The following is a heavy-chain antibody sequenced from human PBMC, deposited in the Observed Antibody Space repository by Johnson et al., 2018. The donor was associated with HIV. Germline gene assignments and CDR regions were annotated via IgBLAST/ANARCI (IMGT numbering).Heavy chain of an antibody. Sequence: DVQVVESGGGLVKPGGSLRLSCAASGFTFSNAWMSWVRQAPGKGLEWVGRIKSKTDGGTTDYAAPVKGRFTISRDDSKNMLYLQMNSRKTEDTAVYFCARPGVVVLPAGAFDIWGPGTMVTVSS. V-gene: IGHV3-15*01. CDR3: ARPGVVVLPAGAFDI. CDR1: GFTFSNAW. J-gene: IGHJ3*02. CDR2: IKSKTDGGTT. D-gene: IGHD3-10*01.